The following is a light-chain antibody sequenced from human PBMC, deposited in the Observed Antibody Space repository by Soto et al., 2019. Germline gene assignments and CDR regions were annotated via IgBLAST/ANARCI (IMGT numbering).Light chain of an antibody. CDR1: QSVGNK. J-gene: IGKJ3*01. CDR2: DTS. CDR3: QQYYSWPL. V-gene: IGKV3-15*01. Sequence: EIVMTQSPATLSVSPGEGATLSCRASQSVGNKLAWYQQKPGQPPSLLIYDTSTRAAAGPARFSGSGSGTAFTLTITGLQSEDFAVYYCQQYYSWPLFGPGTKVEI.